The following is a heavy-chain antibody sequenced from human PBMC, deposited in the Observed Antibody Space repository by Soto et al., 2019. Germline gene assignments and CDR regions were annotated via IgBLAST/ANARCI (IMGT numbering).Heavy chain of an antibody. V-gene: IGHV3-30-3*01. Sequence: QVHLVESGGGVVQPGRSLRLSCAASGFTFSTYAMHWVRQAPGKGLEWVAVISNDETNKNFADSVKGRLTISRDNSKNTQYLQMNSLRAEDTAVYYCVIPVPSHRGDYPDYWGQGTLVTVSS. D-gene: IGHD4-17*01. CDR1: GFTFSTYA. CDR2: ISNDETNK. CDR3: VIPVPSHRGDYPDY. J-gene: IGHJ4*02.